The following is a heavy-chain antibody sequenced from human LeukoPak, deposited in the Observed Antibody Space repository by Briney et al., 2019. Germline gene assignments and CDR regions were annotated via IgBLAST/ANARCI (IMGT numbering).Heavy chain of an antibody. D-gene: IGHD5-12*01. CDR3: AKAAYSGYHFDY. Sequence: ASVKVSCKASGYTFTSYGISWVRQAPGQGPEWMGAMNPSGGGTSYAQKFQGRVTMTRDTSTNTVYMELSSLRSEDTGVYYCAKAAYSGYHFDYWGQGTLVSVSS. CDR2: MNPSGGGT. V-gene: IGHV1-46*01. J-gene: IGHJ4*02. CDR1: GYTFTSYG.